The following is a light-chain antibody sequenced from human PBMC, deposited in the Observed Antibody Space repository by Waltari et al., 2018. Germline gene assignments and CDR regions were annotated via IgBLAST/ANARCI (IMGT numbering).Light chain of an antibody. J-gene: IGKJ2*01. Sequence: IVLTQSPATLSLSPGDRATLPSRASQSASSSYFAWYQQKPGQAPRLLIYDASNRATGIPARFSGSGSGTDFTLTISSLEPEDFAVYYCQQRSNWPPRYTFGQGTKLEIK. CDR2: DAS. V-gene: IGKV3-11*01. CDR1: QSASSSY. CDR3: QQRSNWPPRYT.